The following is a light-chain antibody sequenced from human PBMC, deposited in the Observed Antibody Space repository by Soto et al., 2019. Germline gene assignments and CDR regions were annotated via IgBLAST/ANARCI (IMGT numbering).Light chain of an antibody. J-gene: IGLJ1*01. CDR3: SSYAGSNNQV. V-gene: IGLV2-8*01. Sequence: QSALTQPPSASGSPGQSVTISCTGTSSDVGAHNYVSWYQQHPGRAPKLMIYEVTKRPSGVPDRFSGSKSGNTASLTVSGLQAEDEADYYCSSYAGSNNQVFGTGTKLTVL. CDR1: SSDVGAHNY. CDR2: EVT.